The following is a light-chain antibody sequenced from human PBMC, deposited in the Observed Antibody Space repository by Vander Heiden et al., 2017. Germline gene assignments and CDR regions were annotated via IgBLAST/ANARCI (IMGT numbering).Light chain of an antibody. CDR1: QRISTY. J-gene: IGKJ2*01. Sequence: DIQMTRSPSSLSAAVGDEGSVTSRASQRISTYLNGYKQKPGGDPTQLINGAYTLHRGVPSRFSGTGSGTHFTLTINRLEPEDFATYYCQPSYSSPWPFGQGTKLELK. CDR2: GAY. V-gene: IGKV1-39*01. CDR3: QPSYSSPWP.